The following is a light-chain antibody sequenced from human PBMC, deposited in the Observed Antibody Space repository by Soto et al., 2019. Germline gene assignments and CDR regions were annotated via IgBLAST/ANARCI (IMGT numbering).Light chain of an antibody. V-gene: IGKV3-11*01. CDR2: DAS. CDR3: QQRSKGLT. CDR1: QSVSSY. Sequence: EIVLTQSPATLSLSPGERATLSCRASQSVSSYLAWYQQKPGQAPRLLIYDASKRATGIPGRFSGSWSGTDFTLTIISLEPEDFAVYYCQQRSKGLTFGGGTKVDIK. J-gene: IGKJ4*01.